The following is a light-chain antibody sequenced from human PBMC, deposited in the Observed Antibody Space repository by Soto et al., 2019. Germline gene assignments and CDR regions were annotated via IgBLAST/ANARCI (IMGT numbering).Light chain of an antibody. J-gene: IGKJ5*01. Sequence: AIQLTQSPSSLSASVGDRVTITCRASQGISSALAWCQQKPGKAPNLLIYDASSLQSGVPSRFSGSGSGTDFTLTISSRQPEDFATYYCQQFNSYPITFGQGTRLEIK. CDR2: DAS. CDR1: QGISSA. V-gene: IGKV1-13*02. CDR3: QQFNSYPIT.